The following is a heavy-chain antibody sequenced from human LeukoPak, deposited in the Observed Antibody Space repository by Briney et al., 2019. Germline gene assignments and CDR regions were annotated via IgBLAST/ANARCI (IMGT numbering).Heavy chain of an antibody. V-gene: IGHV3-21*01. CDR1: GFTFSSYS. D-gene: IGHD3-22*01. CDR3: ARDHTRDSSGY. J-gene: IGHJ4*02. CDR2: ISSSSSYI. Sequence: GGSLRLSCAASGFTFSSYSMNWVRQAPGEGLEWVSSISSSSSYIYYADSVKGRFTISRDNAKNSLYLQMNSLRAEDTAVYYCARDHTRDSSGYWGQGTLVTVSS.